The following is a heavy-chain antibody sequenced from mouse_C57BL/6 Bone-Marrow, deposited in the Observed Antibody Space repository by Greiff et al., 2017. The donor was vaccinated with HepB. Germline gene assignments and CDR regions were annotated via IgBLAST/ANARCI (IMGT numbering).Heavy chain of an antibody. CDR3: ARAPIYYDYDEGYYFDY. Sequence: EVKLVDSGGDLVKPGGSLKLSCAASGFTFSSYGMSWVRQTPDKRLEWVATISSGGSYTYYPDSVKGRFTISRDNAKNTLYLQMSSLKSEDTAMYYCARAPIYYDYDEGYYFDYWGQGTTLTVSS. V-gene: IGHV5-6*02. CDR1: GFTFSSYG. J-gene: IGHJ2*01. CDR2: ISSGGSYT. D-gene: IGHD2-4*01.